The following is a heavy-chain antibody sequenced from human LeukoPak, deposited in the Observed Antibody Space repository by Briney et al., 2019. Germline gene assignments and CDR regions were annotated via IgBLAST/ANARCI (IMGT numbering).Heavy chain of an antibody. Sequence: SETLSLTCTVSGGSISSYYWSWIRQPPGKGLEWIGYIYYSGSTNYNPSLRSRVTISVDTSKNQFSLKLSSVTAADTAVYYCARDRGDGYNSFDYWGQGTLVTVSS. CDR2: IYYSGST. V-gene: IGHV4-59*01. D-gene: IGHD5-24*01. CDR1: GGSISSYY. J-gene: IGHJ4*02. CDR3: ARDRGDGYNSFDY.